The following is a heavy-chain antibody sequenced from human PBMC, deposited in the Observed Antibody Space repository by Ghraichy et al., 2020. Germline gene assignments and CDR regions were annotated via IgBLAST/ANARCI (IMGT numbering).Heavy chain of an antibody. CDR3: ASSRYCTNGVCYPFDY. CDR1: GGTFSSYA. V-gene: IGHV1-69*13. Sequence: SVKVSCKASGGTFSSYAISWVRQAPGQGLEWMGGIIPIFGTANYAQKFQGRVTITADESTSTAYMELSSLRPEDTAVYYCASSRYCTNGVCYPFDYWGQGTLVTVSS. J-gene: IGHJ4*02. CDR2: IIPIFGTA. D-gene: IGHD2-8*01.